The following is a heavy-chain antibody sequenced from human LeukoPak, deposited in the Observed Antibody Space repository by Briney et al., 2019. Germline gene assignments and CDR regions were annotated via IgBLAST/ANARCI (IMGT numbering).Heavy chain of an antibody. V-gene: IGHV3-21*01. CDR3: ARDTMIVVDDAFDI. J-gene: IGHJ3*02. Sequence: GGSLRLSCAASGFTFSSYSVNWVRQAPGKGLEWVSSISSSSSYIYYADSVKGRFTISRDNAKNSLYLQMNSLRAEDTAVYYCARDTMIVVDDAFDIWGQGTMVTVSS. D-gene: IGHD3-22*01. CDR1: GFTFSSYS. CDR2: ISSSSSYI.